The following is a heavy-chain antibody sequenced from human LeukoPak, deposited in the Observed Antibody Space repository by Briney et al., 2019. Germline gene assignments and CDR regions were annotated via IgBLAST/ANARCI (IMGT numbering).Heavy chain of an antibody. D-gene: IGHD2-15*01. CDR1: GGTFSSYA. CDR2: IIPIFGTA. Sequence: SVKVSCKASGGTFSSYAISWVRQAPGQGREWMGGIIPIFGTANYAQKFQGRVTITADESTSTAYMELSSLRSEDTAVYYCARVPVSRYCSGGSCYSNGYFDYWGQGTLVTVSS. J-gene: IGHJ4*02. CDR3: ARVPVSRYCSGGSCYSNGYFDY. V-gene: IGHV1-69*01.